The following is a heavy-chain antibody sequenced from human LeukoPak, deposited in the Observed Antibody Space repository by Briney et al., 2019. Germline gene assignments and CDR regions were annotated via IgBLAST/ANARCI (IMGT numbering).Heavy chain of an antibody. CDR2: INPSGGST. J-gene: IGHJ4*02. CDR3: ARDSPYYYDSSGYYERGLFDY. V-gene: IGHV1-46*01. D-gene: IGHD3-22*01. CDR1: GYTFTSYY. Sequence: ASVKVSCKASGYTFTSYYMHWVRQAPGQGLEWMEIINPSGGSTSYAQKFQGRVTMTRDTSTSTVYMELSSLRSEDTAVYYCARDSPYYYDSSGYYERGLFDYWGQGTLVTVSS.